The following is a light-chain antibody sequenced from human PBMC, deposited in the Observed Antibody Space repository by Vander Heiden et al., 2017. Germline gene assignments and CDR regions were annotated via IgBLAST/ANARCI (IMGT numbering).Light chain of an antibody. Sequence: DIQMTQSPSSLSASVGDRVTITCRASQSISSYLNWYQQKPGKAPKLLIYAASSLQSGVPSRFSGSGSGKDFTLTISSLQPEDFATYYCQQSYSTPRTFGQGNKGEIK. CDR1: QSISSY. J-gene: IGKJ1*01. CDR3: QQSYSTPRT. V-gene: IGKV1-39*01. CDR2: AAS.